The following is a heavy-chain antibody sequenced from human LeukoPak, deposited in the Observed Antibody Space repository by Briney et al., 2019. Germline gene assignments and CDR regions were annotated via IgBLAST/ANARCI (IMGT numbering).Heavy chain of an antibody. CDR1: GFTFSSYG. Sequence: PGGSLRLSCAASGFTFSSYGMHWVRQAPGKGLEWVAVISYDGSNKYYADSVKGRFTIPRDNSKNTLYLQMNSLRAEDTAVYYCAKEPNSGSPLSWFDPWGQGTLVTVSS. D-gene: IGHD1-26*01. J-gene: IGHJ5*02. CDR2: ISYDGSNK. V-gene: IGHV3-30*18. CDR3: AKEPNSGSPLSWFDP.